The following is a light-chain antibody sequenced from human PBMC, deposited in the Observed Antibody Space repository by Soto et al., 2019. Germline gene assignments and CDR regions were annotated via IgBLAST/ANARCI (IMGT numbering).Light chain of an antibody. CDR3: QQYHNWPPKYT. CDR2: GAS. CDR1: QTVASN. J-gene: IGKJ2*01. V-gene: IGKV3-15*01. Sequence: EIVMTQSPATLSVSPGERATLSCRASQTVASNLAWYQQKPGQAPSLLIHGASTRATGVPVRFSGSGSGTEFTLTLSSLQSEDFAVYYCQQYHNWPPKYTFGQGTKLQIK.